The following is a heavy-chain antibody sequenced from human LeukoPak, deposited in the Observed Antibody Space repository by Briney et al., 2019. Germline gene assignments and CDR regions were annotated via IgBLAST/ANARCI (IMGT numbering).Heavy chain of an antibody. CDR3: ARDHDYDFWSGSKTFGY. V-gene: IGHV3-11*04. CDR1: GFTFSDYY. J-gene: IGHJ4*02. Sequence: GGSLRLSCAASGFTFSDYYMSWIRQAPGKGLEWVSYISSRGSTIYYADSVKGRFTISRDNAKNSLYLQMNSLRAEDTAVYYCARDHDYDFWSGSKTFGYWGQGTLVTVSS. CDR2: ISSRGSTI. D-gene: IGHD3-3*01.